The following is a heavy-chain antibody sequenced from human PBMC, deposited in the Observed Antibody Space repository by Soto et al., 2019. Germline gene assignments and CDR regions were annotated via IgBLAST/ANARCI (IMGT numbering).Heavy chain of an antibody. CDR1: GFTFSSYA. CDR2: ISSNGGST. D-gene: IGHD3-10*01. CDR3: VKGATMVRGVINPGYYYYGMDV. Sequence: GGSLRLSCSASGFTFSSYAMHWVRQAPGKGLEYVSAISSNGGSTYYADSVKGRFTISRDNSKNTLYLQMSSLRAEDTAVYYCVKGATMVRGVINPGYYYYGMDVWGQGTTVTVSS. V-gene: IGHV3-64D*08. J-gene: IGHJ6*02.